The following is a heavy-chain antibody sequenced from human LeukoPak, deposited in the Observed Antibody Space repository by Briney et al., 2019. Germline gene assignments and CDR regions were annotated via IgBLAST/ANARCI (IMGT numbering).Heavy chain of an antibody. CDR3: ARDQTYSGSGIYTYFDY. J-gene: IGHJ4*02. D-gene: IGHD3-10*01. CDR2: IHSSGST. V-gene: IGHV4-61*02. Sequence: SETLSLTCTASGGSISSGGYYWRWIRQPAGKGLEYIGRIHSSGSTNYNPSLTSRVTISRDTSKNHYSLKLSSVTATDTAVYYCARDQTYSGSGIYTYFDYWGQGILVTVSS. CDR1: GGSISSGGYY.